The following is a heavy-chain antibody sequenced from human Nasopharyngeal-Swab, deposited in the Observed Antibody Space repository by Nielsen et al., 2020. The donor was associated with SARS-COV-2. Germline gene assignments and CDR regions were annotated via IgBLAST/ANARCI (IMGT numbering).Heavy chain of an antibody. CDR1: GFTFSSYD. CDR2: IGTAGDT. CDR3: ARVSAYYDSSGHYDAFDI. D-gene: IGHD3-22*01. V-gene: IGHV3-13*01. J-gene: IGHJ3*02. Sequence: GVLKISCAASGFTFSSYDMHWVRQATGKGLEWVSAIGTAGDTYYPGSVKGRFTISRENAKNSLYLQMNSLRAEDTAVYYCARVSAYYDSSGHYDAFDIWGQGTMVTVSS.